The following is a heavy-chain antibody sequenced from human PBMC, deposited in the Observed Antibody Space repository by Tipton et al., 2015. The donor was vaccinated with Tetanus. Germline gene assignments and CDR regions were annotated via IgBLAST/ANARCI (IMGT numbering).Heavy chain of an antibody. D-gene: IGHD6-19*01. CDR1: GGSISSYY. V-gene: IGHV4-59*01. CDR2: IYYSGST. J-gene: IGHJ4*02. Sequence: TLSLTCTVSGGSISSYYWSWIRQPPGKGLEWMGYIYYSGSTNYNPSLKSRVTISVDTSKNQFSLKLSSVTAADTAVYYCARWIAVTGTDFDFWGQGTLVTVSS. CDR3: ARWIAVTGTDFDF.